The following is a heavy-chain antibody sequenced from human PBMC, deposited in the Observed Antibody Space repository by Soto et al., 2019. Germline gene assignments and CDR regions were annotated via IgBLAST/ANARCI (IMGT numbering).Heavy chain of an antibody. D-gene: IGHD4-4*01. CDR3: AKSTGDTWTTHYFDY. V-gene: IGHV3-23*01. CDR1: GFTFSIYS. J-gene: IGHJ4*02. CDR2: ISATGGSK. Sequence: EVQLLESGGGLVQPGGSLTLSCAASGFTFSIYSMSWVRQAPGKGLEWVSGISATGGSKHYADSVRGRFAISRDNFKATLFLYMNSLRAEDTAVYYCAKSTGDTWTTHYFDYWGKGILVTVSS.